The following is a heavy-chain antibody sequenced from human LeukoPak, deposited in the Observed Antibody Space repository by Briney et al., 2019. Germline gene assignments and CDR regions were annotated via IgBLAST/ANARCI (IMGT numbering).Heavy chain of an antibody. D-gene: IGHD6-19*01. CDR1: GFTFSSYA. Sequence: GGSQRLSCAASGFTFSSYAMHWVRQAPGKGLEWVAVISYDGSNKYYADSVKGRFTISRDNSKNTLYLQMNSLRAEDTAVYYCARDKGGGCSDYWGQGTLVTVSS. CDR3: ARDKGGGCSDY. J-gene: IGHJ4*02. V-gene: IGHV3-30-3*01. CDR2: ISYDGSNK.